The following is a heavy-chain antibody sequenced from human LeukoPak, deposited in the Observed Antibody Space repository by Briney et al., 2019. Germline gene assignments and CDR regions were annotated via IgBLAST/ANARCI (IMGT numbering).Heavy chain of an antibody. J-gene: IGHJ3*02. D-gene: IGHD3-3*01. Sequence: SVKVSCKASGGTFSSYAISWVRQAPGRGLEWMGGIIPIFGTANYAQKFQGRVTITADESTSTAYMELSSLRSEDTAVYYCARDGPYYDFWSVGDAFDIWGQGTMVTVSS. CDR3: ARDGPYYDFWSVGDAFDI. CDR2: IIPIFGTA. CDR1: GGTFSSYA. V-gene: IGHV1-69*01.